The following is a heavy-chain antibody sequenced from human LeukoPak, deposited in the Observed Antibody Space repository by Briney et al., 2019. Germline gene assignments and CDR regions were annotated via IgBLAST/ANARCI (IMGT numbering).Heavy chain of an antibody. CDR2: IIPIFGTA. V-gene: IGHV1-69*05. J-gene: IGHJ4*02. CDR1: GGTFSSYA. CDR3: GRGSEHMVRGVYFDF. D-gene: IGHD3-10*01. Sequence: SVKVSCKASGGTFSSYAISWVRQAPGQGLEWMGRIIPIFGTANYAQKFPGRVTITTDESTSTAYMELSSKRSENTAVYYGGRGSEHMVRGVYFDFWGQGTLVTVSS.